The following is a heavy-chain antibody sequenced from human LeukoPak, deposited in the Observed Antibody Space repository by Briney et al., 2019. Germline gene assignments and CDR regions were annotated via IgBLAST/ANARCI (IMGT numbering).Heavy chain of an antibody. Sequence: PGKSLRLSCAASGFTFSRYGMHWVRQAPGKGLEWVAVISYDGSNKYYADSVKGRFTISRDNSKNTLYLQMNSLRAEDTAVYYCAREGFNGVWVFEHWGQGTLVTVSS. D-gene: IGHD2-8*01. J-gene: IGHJ5*02. V-gene: IGHV3-30*03. CDR3: AREGFNGVWVFEH. CDR2: ISYDGSNK. CDR1: GFTFSRYG.